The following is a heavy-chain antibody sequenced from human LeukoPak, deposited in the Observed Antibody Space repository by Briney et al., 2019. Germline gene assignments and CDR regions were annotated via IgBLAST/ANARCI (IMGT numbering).Heavy chain of an antibody. J-gene: IGHJ4*02. Sequence: GGSLRLSCASSGFTFSSYSMNWVRQAPGKGLGWVSSISSSSSYIYYADSVKRRFTISRDNAKNSLYLQMNSLRAEDTAVYYCATTPRVAARDYWGQGTLVTVSS. CDR3: ATTPRVAARDY. V-gene: IGHV3-21*01. CDR2: ISSSSSYI. CDR1: GFTFSSYS. D-gene: IGHD6-6*01.